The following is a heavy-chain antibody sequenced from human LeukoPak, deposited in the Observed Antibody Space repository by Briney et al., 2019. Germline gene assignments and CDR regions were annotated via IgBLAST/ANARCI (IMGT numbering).Heavy chain of an antibody. CDR1: GFTFDDYG. D-gene: IGHD3-22*01. CDR3: ARDDSSGYSSYYYYGMDV. J-gene: IGHJ6*02. V-gene: IGHV3-20*01. CDR2: INWNGGST. Sequence: PGGSLRLSCVASGFTFDDYGMSWVRQAPGKGLEWVSGINWNGGSTGYADSVKGRFTISRDNAKNSLYLQMNSLRAEDTALYHCARDDSSGYSSYYYYGMDVWGQGTTVTVSS.